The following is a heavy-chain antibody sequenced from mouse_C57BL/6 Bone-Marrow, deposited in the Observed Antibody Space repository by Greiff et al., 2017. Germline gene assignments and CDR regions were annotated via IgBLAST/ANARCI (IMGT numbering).Heavy chain of an antibody. D-gene: IGHD1-1*01. V-gene: IGHV1-42*01. CDR2: INPSTGGT. Sequence: EVKLQESGPELVKPGASVKISCKASGYSFTGYYMNWVKQSPEKSLEWIGEINPSTGGTTYNQKFKAKATLTVDKSSSTAYMQLKSLTSEDSAVYYCASITTVVAFDYWGQGTTLTVSS. CDR3: ASITTVVAFDY. J-gene: IGHJ2*01. CDR1: GYSFTGYY.